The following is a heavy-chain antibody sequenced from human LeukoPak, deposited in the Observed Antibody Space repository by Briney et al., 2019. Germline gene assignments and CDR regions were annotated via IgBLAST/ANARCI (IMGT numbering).Heavy chain of an antibody. CDR1: RFTFSNYW. Sequence: PGGSLRLSCAASRFTFSNYWMSWVRQAPGKGLEWVANINQDGGETYYVDSVKGRFTISRDNAKNSLSLQMNSLRAEDTAVYYCARQRGSGCLDYWGQGTLVTVSS. V-gene: IGHV3-7*01. D-gene: IGHD6-19*01. CDR3: ARQRGSGCLDY. CDR2: INQDGGET. J-gene: IGHJ4*02.